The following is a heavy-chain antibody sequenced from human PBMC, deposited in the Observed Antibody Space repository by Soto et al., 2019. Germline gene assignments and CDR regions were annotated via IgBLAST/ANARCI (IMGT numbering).Heavy chain of an antibody. V-gene: IGHV1-18*01. D-gene: IGHD5-18*01. Sequence: QVQLVQSGAEVKKPGASVKVSCKASGYTFTSYGISWVRQAPGQGLEWMGWISAYNGNTNYAQKLQGRVTMTTDTSTSTDYMEPRSLRSDDTAVYYCASSLLVGYGLEGESDWGQGTLVTVSS. CDR2: ISAYNGNT. CDR3: ASSLLVGYGLEGESD. J-gene: IGHJ4*02. CDR1: GYTFTSYG.